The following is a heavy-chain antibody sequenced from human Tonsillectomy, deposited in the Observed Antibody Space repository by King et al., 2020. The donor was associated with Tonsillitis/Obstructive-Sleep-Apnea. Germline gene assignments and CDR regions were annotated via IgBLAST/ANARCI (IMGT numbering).Heavy chain of an antibody. Sequence: VQLVESGGGLVQPGRSLRLSCTASGFTFGDYALSWVRQAPGKGLGWVGFIRSKAYGGTTEYAASVKGRFTISRDDSKSIAYLHMNSLQTTDTAVYYCTRGGRSCGTTYFFHFGGQGTLVPVSS. CDR1: GFTFGDYA. CDR2: IRSKAYGGTT. J-gene: IGHJ4*02. CDR3: TRGGRSCGTTYFFHF. D-gene: IGHD1-1*01. V-gene: IGHV3-49*04.